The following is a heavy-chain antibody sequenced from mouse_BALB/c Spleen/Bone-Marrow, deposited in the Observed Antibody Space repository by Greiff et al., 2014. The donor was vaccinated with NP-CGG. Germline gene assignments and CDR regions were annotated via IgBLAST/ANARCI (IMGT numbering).Heavy chain of an antibody. V-gene: IGHV5-17*02. D-gene: IGHD4-1*01. CDR3: TRGGNWEDFDY. CDR1: GFTFSSFG. CDR2: ISSDSGAI. J-gene: IGHJ2*01. Sequence: VQLKESGGGLVQPGGSRKLSCAAPGFTFSSFGMHWVRQAPEKGLEWIVYISSDSGAIFYADTVKGRFTISRDNPKNTLFLQMTSLRSEDTAIYFCTRGGNWEDFDYWGQGTTLTVSS.